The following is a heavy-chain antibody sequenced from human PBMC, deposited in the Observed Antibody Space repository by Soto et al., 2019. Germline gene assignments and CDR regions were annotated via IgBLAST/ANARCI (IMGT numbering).Heavy chain of an antibody. CDR1: GGTFSSHA. CDR3: ANMQQLAPYFDY. Sequence: ASVKVSCKASGGTFSSHAISWVRQAPGQGLEWMGGIIPIFGTANYAQKFQGRVTITADKSTSTAYMELSSLRSEDTAVYYCANMQQLAPYFDYWGQGTLVTVSS. CDR2: IIPIFGTA. D-gene: IGHD6-13*01. J-gene: IGHJ4*02. V-gene: IGHV1-69*06.